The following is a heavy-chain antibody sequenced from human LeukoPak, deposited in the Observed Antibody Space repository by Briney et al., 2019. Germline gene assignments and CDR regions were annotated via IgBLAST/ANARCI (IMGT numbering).Heavy chain of an antibody. CDR3: AGITYPFRY. J-gene: IGHJ4*02. Sequence: PGGSLRLSCAASGFTFSSYEMNWVRQAPGKGLEWVSYISSSGSTIYYADSVKGRFTISRDNAKNSLYLQMNSPRAEDTAVYYCAGITYPFRYWGQGTLVTVSS. CDR1: GFTFSSYE. D-gene: IGHD3-10*01. CDR2: ISSSGSTI. V-gene: IGHV3-48*03.